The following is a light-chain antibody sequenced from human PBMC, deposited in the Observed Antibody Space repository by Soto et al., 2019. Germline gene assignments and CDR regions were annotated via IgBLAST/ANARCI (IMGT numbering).Light chain of an antibody. Sequence: IQLTQWPSSLYASLGDRVTITCRASQTIRSHLNWYQQKPGEAPKIVIYATSTLQSGVPSGVSGSLSGTDFILTISSLQPEDFATYYCQQTYRTPLTFGGGPKLEI. CDR1: QTIRSH. CDR2: ATS. CDR3: QQTYRTPLT. J-gene: IGKJ4*01. V-gene: IGKV1-39*01.